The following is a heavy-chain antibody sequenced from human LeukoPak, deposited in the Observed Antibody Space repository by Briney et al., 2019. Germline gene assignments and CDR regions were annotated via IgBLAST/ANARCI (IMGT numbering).Heavy chain of an antibody. CDR3: AKDLDYWSLEEY. V-gene: IGHV3-30*02. D-gene: IGHD3-3*01. CDR2: NQYDGNNK. J-gene: IGHJ4*02. Sequence: GGSLRLSCAASGFTFSSYGMHWVREAPGKRLEWVGFNQYDGNNKYYADSVKGRFPISRDNSKHALYLQKISLRAEDRAVYYCAKDLDYWSLEEYWGQGTLVTVCS. CDR1: GFTFSSYG.